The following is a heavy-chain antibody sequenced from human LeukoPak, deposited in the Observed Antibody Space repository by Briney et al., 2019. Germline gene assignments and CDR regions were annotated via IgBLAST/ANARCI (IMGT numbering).Heavy chain of an antibody. V-gene: IGHV4-39*07. J-gene: IGHJ4*02. CDR3: ARDQNSGSTETDY. CDR1: GGSISSSGYY. D-gene: IGHD1-26*01. CDR2: IFHSGRT. Sequence: PSETLSLTCTGSGGSISSSGYYWGWIRQPPGKGLQWIGSIFHSGRTYYNSFLKSRVTISVDTSKNQFSLKLNSVTAADTAVYYCARDQNSGSTETDYWGQGTLVTVSS.